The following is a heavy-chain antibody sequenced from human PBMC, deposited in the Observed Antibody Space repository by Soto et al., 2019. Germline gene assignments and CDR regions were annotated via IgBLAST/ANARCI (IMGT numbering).Heavy chain of an antibody. CDR3: ARPDEGGYSSNHDYYYALDV. J-gene: IGHJ6*02. Sequence: QVQLVQSGAEVKKPGSSVKVSCKASGGTFRSYSISWVRQAPGQGLEWMGGIIPIFDITNYAQKFQGRVTITADESTSTAYMELSSLGSDDTAVYDCARPDEGGYSSNHDYYYALDVWGQGTTVTV. D-gene: IGHD3-22*01. CDR1: GGTFRSYS. V-gene: IGHV1-69*01. CDR2: IIPIFDIT.